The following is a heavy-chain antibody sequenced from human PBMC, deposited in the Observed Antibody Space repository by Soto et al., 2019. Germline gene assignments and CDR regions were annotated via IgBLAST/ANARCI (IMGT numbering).Heavy chain of an antibody. V-gene: IGHV3-23*01. CDR1: GFTFSSCA. D-gene: IGHD6-19*01. J-gene: IGHJ4*02. CDR2: ISATGGST. CDR3: AKRSPYSSGWYYFDY. Sequence: EVQLLESGGGLVQPGGSLRLSCAVSGFTFSSCAMSWVRQAPGKGLEWVSAISATGGSTYYADSVKGRFTVSRDNSQNTLYLQMNSLRADDTAVYYCAKRSPYSSGWYYFDYWGQGTLVTVSS.